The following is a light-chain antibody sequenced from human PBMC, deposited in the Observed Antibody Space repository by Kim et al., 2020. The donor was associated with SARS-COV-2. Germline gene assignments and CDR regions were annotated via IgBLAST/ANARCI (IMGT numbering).Light chain of an antibody. Sequence: DIQMTQSPSSLSASVGDRVTITCQASQDISNYLNWYQQKPGKAPKLLIYDASNLETGVPSRFSGSGSGTDFTFTISSLQPENISTYNCQQYDNLPFTFGQGTRLDIK. CDR3: QQYDNLPFT. V-gene: IGKV1-33*01. J-gene: IGKJ5*01. CDR1: QDISNY. CDR2: DAS.